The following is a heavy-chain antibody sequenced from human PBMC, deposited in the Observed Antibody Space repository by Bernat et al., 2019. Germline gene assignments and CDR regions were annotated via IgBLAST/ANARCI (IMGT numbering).Heavy chain of an antibody. V-gene: IGHV3-49*04. D-gene: IGHD5-18*01. CDR2: IRSKAYGGTT. CDR3: VGYGYYYYYYGMDV. CDR1: GFTFGDYA. Sequence: EVQLVESGGGLVQPGRSQRLSCTASGFTFGDYAMSWVRQAPGKGLEWVGFIRSKAYGGTTEYAASVKGRFTISRDDSKSIAYLQMNSLKTEDTAVYYCVGYGYYYYYYGMDVWGQGTTVTVSS. J-gene: IGHJ6*02.